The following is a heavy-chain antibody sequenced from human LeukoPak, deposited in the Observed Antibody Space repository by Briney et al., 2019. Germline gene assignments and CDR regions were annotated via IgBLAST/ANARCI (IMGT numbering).Heavy chain of an antibody. CDR1: GYTFTSYG. D-gene: IGHD2-8*01. CDR3: ARDSLMVYAIDPHDN. J-gene: IGHJ4*02. Sequence: ASVKVSCKASGYTFTSYGISWVRQAPGQGLEWMGWISAYNGNTNYAQKLQGRVTMTTDTSTSTAYMELRSLRSDDTAVYYCARDSLMVYAIDPHDNWGQGTLVTVSS. V-gene: IGHV1-18*01. CDR2: ISAYNGNT.